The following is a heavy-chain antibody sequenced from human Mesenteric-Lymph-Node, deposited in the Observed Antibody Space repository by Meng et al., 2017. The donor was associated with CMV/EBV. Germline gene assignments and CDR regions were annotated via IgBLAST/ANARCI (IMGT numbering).Heavy chain of an antibody. CDR3: ARDSDVEMATINAFDI. CDR1: GFTFGSYA. CDR2: ISGGST. V-gene: IGHV3-38-3*01. J-gene: IGHJ3*02. D-gene: IGHD5-24*01. Sequence: GGSLRLSCAASGFTFGSYAMSWVRQAPGKGLEWVSSISGGSTYYADSVKGRFTISRDNSKNTLYLQMNSLRAEDTAVYYCARDSDVEMATINAFDIWGQGTMVTVSS.